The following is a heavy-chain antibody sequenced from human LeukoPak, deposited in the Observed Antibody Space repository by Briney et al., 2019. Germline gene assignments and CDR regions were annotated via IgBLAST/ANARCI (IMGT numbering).Heavy chain of an antibody. CDR3: ARASYSYDINGWVPFDY. J-gene: IGHJ4*02. CDR1: GSSISSGDNY. CDR2: IYTSGST. Sequence: KPSQTLSLTCTVSGSSISSGDNYWSWIRQPAGKGLEWIGRIYTSGSTNYNPSLKSRVTISGDTSKNQFSLRLSSVTAADTAVYYCARASYSYDINGWVPFDYWGQGTLVTVSS. D-gene: IGHD3-22*01. V-gene: IGHV4-61*02.